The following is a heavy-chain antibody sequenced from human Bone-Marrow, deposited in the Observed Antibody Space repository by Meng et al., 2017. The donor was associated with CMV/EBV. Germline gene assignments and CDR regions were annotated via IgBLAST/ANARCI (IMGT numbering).Heavy chain of an antibody. CDR1: GGSISSYY. CDR3: ARHKSGSSSSRWDDVFDI. J-gene: IGHJ3*02. V-gene: IGHV4-59*01. D-gene: IGHD6-6*01. Sequence: SETLSLTCTVSGGSISSYYWSWIRQPPGKGLEWIGYIYYSGSTNYNPSLKSRVTISVDTSKNQFSLKLSSVTAADTAVYDCARHKSGSSSSRWDDVFDICGQGTMVTVSS. CDR2: IYYSGST.